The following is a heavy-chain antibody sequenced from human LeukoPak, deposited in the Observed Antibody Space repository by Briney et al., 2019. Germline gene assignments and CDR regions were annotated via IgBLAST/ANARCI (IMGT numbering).Heavy chain of an antibody. CDR1: GFTFSSYS. D-gene: IGHD4-23*01. Sequence: GGSLRLSCAASGFTFSSYSMNWVRQAPGKGLEWVSSISSSSSYISYADSVKGRFTIPRDNAKNSLYLQMNSLRAEDTAVYYCARDRGNSFGWGQGTLVTVSS. CDR2: ISSSSSYI. J-gene: IGHJ4*02. CDR3: ARDRGNSFG. V-gene: IGHV3-21*01.